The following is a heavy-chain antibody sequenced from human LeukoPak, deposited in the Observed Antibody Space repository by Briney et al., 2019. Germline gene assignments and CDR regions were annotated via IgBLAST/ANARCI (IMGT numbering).Heavy chain of an antibody. CDR2: ISYDGSNK. J-gene: IGHJ4*02. CDR1: GFTFSSYA. D-gene: IGHD4-17*01. V-gene: IGHV3-30-3*01. CDR3: ARAPGDPPNY. Sequence: GGSLRLSCAASGFTFSSYAMHWVRQAPGKGLEWVAVISYDGSNKYYADSVKARFTISRDNAKNSLYLQMNSLRAEDTAVYYCARAPGDPPNYWGQGTLVTVSS.